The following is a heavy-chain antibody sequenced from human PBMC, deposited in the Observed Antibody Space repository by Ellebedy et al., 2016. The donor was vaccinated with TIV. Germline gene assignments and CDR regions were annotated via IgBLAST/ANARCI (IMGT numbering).Heavy chain of an antibody. V-gene: IGHV3-23*01. CDR3: VREGLSGAWNDWYFDL. J-gene: IGHJ2*01. CDR2: FSGSGDRT. Sequence: GESLKISCAASGFVFSNHAMYWVRQAPGKGLDWVSGFSGSGDRTYYADSVKGRFTISRENARNSLYLQMNSLRAEDTAVYYCVREGLSGAWNDWYFDLWGRGTLVTVSS. CDR1: GFVFSNHA. D-gene: IGHD1-1*01.